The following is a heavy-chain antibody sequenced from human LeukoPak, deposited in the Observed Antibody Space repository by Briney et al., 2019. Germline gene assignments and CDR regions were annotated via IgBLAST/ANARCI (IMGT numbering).Heavy chain of an antibody. J-gene: IGHJ4*02. CDR1: GFTFSSYW. CDR2: ISSSSNYI. Sequence: GGSLRLSCAASGFTFSSYWMSWVRQAPGKGLEWVSSISSSSNYIYYADSVKGRFTISRDNAKNSLYLQMNSLRAEDTAVYYCARGALRLDYWGQGTLVTVSS. CDR3: ARGALRLDY. D-gene: IGHD3-16*01. V-gene: IGHV3-21*01.